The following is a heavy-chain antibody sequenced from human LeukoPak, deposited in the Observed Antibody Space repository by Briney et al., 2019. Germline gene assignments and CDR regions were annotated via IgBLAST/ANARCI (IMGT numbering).Heavy chain of an antibody. Sequence: SETLSLTCAVYGGSFSGYYWSWIRQPPGKGLEWIGEINHSGSTNYNPSLKSRVTISVDTSKNQFSLKLSSVTAADTAVYYCAIVAGRVDYWGQGTLVTVSS. CDR1: GGSFSGYY. CDR3: AIVAGRVDY. J-gene: IGHJ4*02. CDR2: INHSGST. D-gene: IGHD6-19*01. V-gene: IGHV4-34*01.